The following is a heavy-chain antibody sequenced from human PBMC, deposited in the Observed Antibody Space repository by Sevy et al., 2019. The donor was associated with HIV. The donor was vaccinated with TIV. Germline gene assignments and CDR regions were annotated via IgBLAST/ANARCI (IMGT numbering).Heavy chain of an antibody. CDR1: GGSVSSGSYF. D-gene: IGHD1-26*01. CDR2: IHYSGST. J-gene: IGHJ4*02. Sequence: SETLSLTWTVSGGSVSSGSYFWSWIRQPPGKGLELIGYIHYSGSTNYNPSLKSRVTISVDTSKNQFSLNLSSVTAADTAVYYCARDSGTYPYYFDYWGQGTLVTVSS. CDR3: ARDSGTYPYYFDY. V-gene: IGHV4-61*01.